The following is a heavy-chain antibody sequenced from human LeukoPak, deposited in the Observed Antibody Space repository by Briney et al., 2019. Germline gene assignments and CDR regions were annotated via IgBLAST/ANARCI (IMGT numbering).Heavy chain of an antibody. D-gene: IGHD5-18*01. V-gene: IGHV4-4*07. CDR2: NNFAGRG. CDR3: ARDRQHSYGSDLDH. Sequence: PSETLSLTCTVSGGSIHTYNWMWIRQPAGKGLEFIGRNNFAGRGYYNPSLKSRVTISVDSPSNHFSLELTSVTAADTAVYYCARDRQHSYGSDLDHWGQGILVTVSS. J-gene: IGHJ4*02. CDR1: GGSIHTYN.